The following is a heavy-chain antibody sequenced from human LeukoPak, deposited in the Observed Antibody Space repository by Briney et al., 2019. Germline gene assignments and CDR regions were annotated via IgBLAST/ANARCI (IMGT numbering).Heavy chain of an antibody. D-gene: IGHD3-10*01. V-gene: IGHV1-2*02. CDR2: INPNSGGT. J-gene: IGHJ4*02. CDR3: ARSTFRVVVQGTLGY. CDR1: GYTFTGYY. Sequence: ASVKVSCKASGYTFTGYYMHWVRQAPGQGLEWMGWINPNSGGTNYAQKFQGRVTMTRDTSISTAYMELSRLRSDDTAVYYCARSTFRVVVQGTLGYWGQGTLVTVSS.